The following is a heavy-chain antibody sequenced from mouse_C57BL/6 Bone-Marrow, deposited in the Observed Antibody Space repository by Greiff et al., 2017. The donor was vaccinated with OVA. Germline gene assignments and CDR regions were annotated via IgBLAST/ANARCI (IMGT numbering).Heavy chain of an antibody. Sequence: VQLQQSGAELVRPGASVKLSCKASGYTFTDYYINWVKQRPGQGLEWIARIYPGSGNTYYNEKFKGKATLTADKSSSTAYMQLSSLTSEASAVYVCARWDYYGTPYYMDYWGQGTTLTVSS. V-gene: IGHV1-76*01. CDR3: ARWDYYGTPYYMDY. J-gene: IGHJ2*01. CDR1: GYTFTDYY. CDR2: IYPGSGNT. D-gene: IGHD1-1*01.